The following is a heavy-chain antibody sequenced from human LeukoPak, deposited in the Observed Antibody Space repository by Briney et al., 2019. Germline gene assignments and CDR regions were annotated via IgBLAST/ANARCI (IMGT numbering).Heavy chain of an antibody. CDR3: ARPRSTTLYDYVWGSYRSDACDL. Sequence: GESLKISCKGSGYSFTSYWIGWVRQMPGKGLEWRGIIFPGDSDNRYSPSFQGQVTISAAKSISTAYLQWSSLKASDTAMYYCARPRSTTLYDYVWGSYRSDACDLGGRDTVLSVSS. CDR2: IFPGDSDN. D-gene: IGHD3-16*02. CDR1: GYSFTSYW. J-gene: IGHJ3*01. V-gene: IGHV5-51*01.